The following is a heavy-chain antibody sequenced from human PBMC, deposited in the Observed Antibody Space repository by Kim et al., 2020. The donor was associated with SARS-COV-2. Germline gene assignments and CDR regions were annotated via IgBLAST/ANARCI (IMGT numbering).Heavy chain of an antibody. D-gene: IGHD5-12*01. Sequence: SETLSLTCTVSGGSISSGGYYWSWIRQHPGKGLEWIGYIYYSGSTYYNPSLKSRVTISVDTSKNQFSLKLSSVTAADTAVYYCARDLPVDRHLAFDIWGQGTMVTVSS. V-gene: IGHV4-31*03. CDR3: ARDLPVDRHLAFDI. CDR2: IYYSGST. CDR1: GGSISSGGYY. J-gene: IGHJ3*02.